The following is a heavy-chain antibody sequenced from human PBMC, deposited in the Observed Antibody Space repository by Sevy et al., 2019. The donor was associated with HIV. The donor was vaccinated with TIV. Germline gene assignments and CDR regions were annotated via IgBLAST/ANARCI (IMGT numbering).Heavy chain of an antibody. J-gene: IGHJ4*02. CDR3: TRWSGSQSIFDY. V-gene: IGHV3-49*04. CDR2: FKSKIHGGTT. D-gene: IGHD1-26*01. CDR1: GFIFGDYG. Sequence: GGSLRLSCTASGFIFGDYGMSWVRQAPGKGLEWIAFFKSKIHGGTTENAASVKGRFTISRDDSKHIVYLQMSNLKTEDTAVYYCTRWSGSQSIFDYWGQGTLVTVSS.